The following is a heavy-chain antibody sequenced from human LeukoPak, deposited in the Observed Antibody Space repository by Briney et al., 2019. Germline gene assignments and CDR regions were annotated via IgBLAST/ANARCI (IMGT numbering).Heavy chain of an antibody. CDR2: NYYSGNT. D-gene: IGHD3-16*01. CDR3: ARDGVLGGLFVWDY. J-gene: IGHJ4*02. Sequence: SETLSLTCTVSGGSISSYYWSWMRQHPGKGLEWIGYNYYSGNTNYNPSLKSRVTISVDTSKNQISLKLSSVTAADTAVYYCARDGVLGGLFVWDYWGQGTLVTVSS. CDR1: GGSISSYY. V-gene: IGHV4-59*01.